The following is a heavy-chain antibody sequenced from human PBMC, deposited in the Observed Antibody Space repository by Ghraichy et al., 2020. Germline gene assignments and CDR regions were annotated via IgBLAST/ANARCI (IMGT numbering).Heavy chain of an antibody. V-gene: IGHV3-30-3*01. Sequence: GESLNISCAASGFTFSSYAMHWVRQAPGKGLEWVAVISYDGSNKYYADSVKGRFTISRDNSKNTLYLQMNSLRAEDTAVYYCARDRYGGSYYFGLSDYWGQGTLVTVSS. CDR1: GFTFSSYA. D-gene: IGHD1-26*01. CDR3: ARDRYGGSYYFGLSDY. CDR2: ISYDGSNK. J-gene: IGHJ4*02.